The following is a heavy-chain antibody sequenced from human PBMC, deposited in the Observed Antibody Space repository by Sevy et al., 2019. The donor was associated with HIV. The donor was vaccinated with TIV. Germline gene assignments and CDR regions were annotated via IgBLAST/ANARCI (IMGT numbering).Heavy chain of an antibody. CDR2: IRSKANNYAT. V-gene: IGHV3-73*01. J-gene: IGHJ4*02. Sequence: GGSLRLSCAVSGFNFSVSAMHWVRQASGKGLEWLGRIRSKANNYATAYSTSLKGRFTMSRDDSKSTAYLQMNSLKSEDTALYYRLTLLRVPFGYWGQGALVTDSS. D-gene: IGHD2-15*01. CDR3: LTLLRVPFGY. CDR1: GFNFSVSA.